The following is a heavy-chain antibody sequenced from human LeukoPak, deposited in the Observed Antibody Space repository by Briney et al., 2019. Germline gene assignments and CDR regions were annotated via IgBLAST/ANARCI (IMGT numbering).Heavy chain of an antibody. CDR3: ARVPYSTGTYDY. V-gene: IGHV3-48*02. CDR1: GFTFSTYN. CDR2: ISSSSATI. Sequence: GGSLRLSCAASGFTFSTYNMNWVRQAPGKGLEWLSYISSSSATIYYADSVKGRFTISRDNANNSLYLQMNGLRDGDTAVYYCARVPYSTGTYDYWGQGTLVTVSS. D-gene: IGHD6-19*01. J-gene: IGHJ4*02.